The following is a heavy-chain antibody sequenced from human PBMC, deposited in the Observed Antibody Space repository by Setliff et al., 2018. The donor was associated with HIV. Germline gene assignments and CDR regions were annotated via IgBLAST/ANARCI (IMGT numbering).Heavy chain of an antibody. CDR3: ARGLPGTYRYSYYYYYMGV. CDR1: GGSFSGYY. CDR2: INHSGST. J-gene: IGHJ6*03. V-gene: IGHV4-34*01. Sequence: SETLSLTCAVYGGSFSGYYWSWIRQPPGKGLEWIGEINHSGSTNYNPSLKSRVTISIDTSKNQFSLKVSSVTAADTALYYCARGLPGTYRYSYYYYYMGVWDKGTTVTVSS. D-gene: IGHD3-16*02.